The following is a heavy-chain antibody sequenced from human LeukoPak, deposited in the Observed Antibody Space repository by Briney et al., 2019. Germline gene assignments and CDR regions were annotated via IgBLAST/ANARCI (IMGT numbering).Heavy chain of an antibody. V-gene: IGHV3-7*01. D-gene: IGHD3-22*01. J-gene: IGHJ4*02. CDR1: GFTFSSYW. Sequence: GGSLRLSCAASGFTFSSYWMSWVRQAPGKGLEWVANIKQDGSEKYYVDSVKGRFTISRDNAKNSLYLQMNSLRAEDTAVYYCARSEYSYDSSGYYYFDYWGQGTLVTVSS. CDR2: IKQDGSEK. CDR3: ARSEYSYDSSGYYYFDY.